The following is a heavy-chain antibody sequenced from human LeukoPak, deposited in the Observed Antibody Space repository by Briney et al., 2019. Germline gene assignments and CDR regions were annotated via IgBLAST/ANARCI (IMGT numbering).Heavy chain of an antibody. CDR2: ISSSSSYI. D-gene: IGHD4-17*01. Sequence: GGSLRLSCAASGFTLSSYSMNWVRQAPGKGLEWVSSISSSSSYIYYADSVKGRFTISRDNAKNSLYLQMNSLRAEDTAVYYCARDPYGANWFDPWGQGTLVTVSS. V-gene: IGHV3-21*01. J-gene: IGHJ5*02. CDR3: ARDPYGANWFDP. CDR1: GFTLSSYS.